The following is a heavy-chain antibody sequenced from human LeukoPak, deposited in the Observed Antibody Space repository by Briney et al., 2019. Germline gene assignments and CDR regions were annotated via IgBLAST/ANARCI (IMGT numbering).Heavy chain of an antibody. CDR3: AMTTTVTTSYYYGMDV. CDR1: GGSLSSGGYS. D-gene: IGHD4-17*01. J-gene: IGHJ6*04. CDR2: IYHSGST. V-gene: IGHV4-30-2*01. Sequence: PSQTLSLTCAVSGGSLSSGGYSWRWLRQPPGRGLEWIGYIYHSGSTYYNPSLKSRVTISVDRSKNQFSLKLSSVTAADTAVYYCAMTTTVTTSYYYGMDVWGKGTTVTVSS.